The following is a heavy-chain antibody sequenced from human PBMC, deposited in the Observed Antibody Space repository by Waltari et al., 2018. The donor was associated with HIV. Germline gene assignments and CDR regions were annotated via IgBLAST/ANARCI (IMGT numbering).Heavy chain of an antibody. CDR2: IYTSGST. CDR1: GGSISSYY. J-gene: IGHJ6*02. V-gene: IGHV4-4*07. CDR3: AREGYTYYYDSSGYSPWYYYGMDV. Sequence: QVQLQESGPGLVKPSETLSLTCTVSGGSISSYYWSWIRQPAGKGLEWIGRIYTSGSTNYNPSLTSRVTMSVDTSKNQFSLKLSSVTAADTAVYYCAREGYTYYYDSSGYSPWYYYGMDVWGQGTTVTVSS. D-gene: IGHD3-22*01.